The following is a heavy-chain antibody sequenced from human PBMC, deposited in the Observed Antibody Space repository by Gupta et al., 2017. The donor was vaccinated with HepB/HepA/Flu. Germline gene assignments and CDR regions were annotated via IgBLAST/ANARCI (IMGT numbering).Heavy chain of an antibody. CDR2: HYWDDDK. Sequence: QITLKESGPTLVKPTQTLTLTCTFSGFSLNTSGVGVGWIRQPPGKALEWLALHYWDDDKRYSPSLKSRLTITKDTSKSQVVLMMANMDPVDTATYYCAHWQSGYFEYNWFDHWGQGTLVTVSS. CDR1: GFSLNTSGVG. CDR3: AHWQSGYFEYNWFDH. J-gene: IGHJ5*02. D-gene: IGHD3-22*01. V-gene: IGHV2-5*02.